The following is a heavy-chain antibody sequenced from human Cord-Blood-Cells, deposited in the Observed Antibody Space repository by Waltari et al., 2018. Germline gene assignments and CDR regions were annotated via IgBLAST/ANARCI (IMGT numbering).Heavy chain of an antibody. CDR3: ASLVIGAY. V-gene: IGHV4-34*01. J-gene: IGHJ4*02. D-gene: IGHD2-21*01. Sequence: QVQLQQWGAGLSKPSETLSLTCAVYGGSFSGYYWSWIRQPPGKGLEWIGEINHSGSTNYNPSLKSRVTISVDTSKNQFSLKLSSVTAADTAVYYCASLVIGAYWGQGTLVTVSS. CDR1: GGSFSGYY. CDR2: INHSGST.